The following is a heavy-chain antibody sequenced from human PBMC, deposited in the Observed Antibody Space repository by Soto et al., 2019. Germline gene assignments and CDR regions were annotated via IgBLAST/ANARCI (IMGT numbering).Heavy chain of an antibody. CDR2: ISAYNGNT. Sequence: GASVKVSCKASGYTFTSYGISWVRQAPGQGLEWMGWISAYNGNTNYAQKLQGRVTMTTDTSTSTAYMELRSLRSDDTAVYYCARDYTMLAYCGGDCSWGYWGQGTLVTVSS. CDR1: GYTFTSYG. CDR3: ARDYTMLAYCGGDCSWGY. V-gene: IGHV1-18*01. J-gene: IGHJ4*02. D-gene: IGHD2-21*02.